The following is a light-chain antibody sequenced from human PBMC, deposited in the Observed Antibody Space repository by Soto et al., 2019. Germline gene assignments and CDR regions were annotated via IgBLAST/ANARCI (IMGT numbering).Light chain of an antibody. Sequence: DIQMTQSPSSVSASVGDRVTITCRARQGITNRLAWYQQKPGKAPKLLIYEASSLQSGVPSRISGSGSGTDFTLTISSLQPEDFATYYCQQANSFPITFGHGTRLEI. CDR1: QGITNR. J-gene: IGKJ5*01. V-gene: IGKV1D-12*01. CDR3: QQANSFPIT. CDR2: EAS.